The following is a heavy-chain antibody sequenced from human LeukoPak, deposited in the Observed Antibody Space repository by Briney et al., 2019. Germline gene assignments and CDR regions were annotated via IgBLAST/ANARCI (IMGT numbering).Heavy chain of an antibody. Sequence: SETLSLTCTVSGGSISSYYWSWIRQPPGKGLEWIGYIYYSGSTNYNLSLKSRVTISVDTSKNQFSLKLSSVTAADTAVYYCARVGQWELPTWGQGTLVTVSS. D-gene: IGHD1-26*01. CDR1: GGSISSYY. J-gene: IGHJ4*02. CDR3: ARVGQWELPT. V-gene: IGHV4-59*01. CDR2: IYYSGST.